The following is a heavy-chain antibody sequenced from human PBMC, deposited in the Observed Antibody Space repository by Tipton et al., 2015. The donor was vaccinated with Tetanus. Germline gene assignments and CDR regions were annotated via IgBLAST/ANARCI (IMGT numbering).Heavy chain of an antibody. J-gene: IGHJ3*02. V-gene: IGHV3-23*01. CDR1: GFPFSNYA. CDR2: ISGSGDET. CDR3: AKDLRQLVRVDAFDI. Sequence: SLRLSCAASGFPFSNYAMNWIRQSPLRGLEWVSGISGSGDETHYADSVKGRFTISRDNSKDTLYLQMHSLRVEDTAVYYCAKDLRQLVRVDAFDIWGRGTLVAVSS. D-gene: IGHD6-6*01.